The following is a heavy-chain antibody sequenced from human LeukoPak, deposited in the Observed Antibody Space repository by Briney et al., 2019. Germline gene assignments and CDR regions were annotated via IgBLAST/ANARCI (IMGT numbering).Heavy chain of an antibody. J-gene: IGHJ4*02. CDR1: GDSITAYY. V-gene: IGHV4-59*01. CDR2: IYYTGST. D-gene: IGHD6-19*01. Sequence: SETLSLTCTVSGDSITAYYWSWIRQPPGKGLEWIGHIYYTGSTNYNPSLKNRVTISLDTSKNQLSLRLSSVTTADTAVYYCARDGSTTGWYSGDYWGQGILVTVSS. CDR3: ARDGSTTGWYSGDY.